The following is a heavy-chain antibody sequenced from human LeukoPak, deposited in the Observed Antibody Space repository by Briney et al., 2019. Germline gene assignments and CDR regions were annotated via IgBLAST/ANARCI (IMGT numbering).Heavy chain of an antibody. CDR3: ARVPTVTFFDY. CDR1: GGSFSGYY. J-gene: IGHJ4*02. CDR2: INHSGST. D-gene: IGHD4-17*01. Sequence: SETLSLTCAVYGGSFSGYYWSWIRQLPGKGLEWIGEINHSGSTYYNPSLKSRVTISVDTSKNQFSLKLSSVTAADTAVYYCARVPTVTFFDYWGQGTLVTVSS. V-gene: IGHV4-34*01.